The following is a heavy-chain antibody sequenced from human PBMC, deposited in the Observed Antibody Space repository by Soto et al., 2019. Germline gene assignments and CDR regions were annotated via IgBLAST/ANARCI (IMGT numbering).Heavy chain of an antibody. D-gene: IGHD6-19*01. Sequence: GGSLRLSCAASGFTFSSYAMSWVRQAPGKGLEWVSAISGSGGSTYYADSVKGRFTISRDNSKNTLYLQMNSQRAGDTAVYYCANTLAVAPFDYWGQGTLVTVSS. CDR3: ANTLAVAPFDY. CDR1: GFTFSSYA. CDR2: ISGSGGST. V-gene: IGHV3-23*01. J-gene: IGHJ4*02.